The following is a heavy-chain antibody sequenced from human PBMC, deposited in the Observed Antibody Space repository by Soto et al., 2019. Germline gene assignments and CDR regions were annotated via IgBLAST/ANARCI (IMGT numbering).Heavy chain of an antibody. J-gene: IGHJ3*01. CDR1: GVSISGYY. Sequence: QMQLQESGPGLVKPSETLSLTCSVAGVSISGYYWTWIRQTAGKGLEWIGRMYISGSTNYNPSLKSRATMAIDTSKSYFSLKLRSVTAADTAVYYCASDQINQNVFDFWGQGTMVTVSS. CDR2: MYISGST. V-gene: IGHV4-4*07. CDR3: ASDQINQNVFDF.